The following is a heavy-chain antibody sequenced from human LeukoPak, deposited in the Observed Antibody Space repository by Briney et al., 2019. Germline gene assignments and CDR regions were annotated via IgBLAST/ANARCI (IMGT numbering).Heavy chain of an antibody. V-gene: IGHV3-33*01. J-gene: IGHJ4*02. CDR1: GFTFSSYG. Sequence: GRSLRLSCATSGFTFSSYGIGWVRQAPGKGLEWVAVIWYDGSNKYYADSVKGRFTISRDQSKNTAYLQMNSLRVEDTAVYYCARLGSGWSFDYWGQGALVTVSS. CDR3: ARLGSGWSFDY. D-gene: IGHD6-19*01. CDR2: IWYDGSNK.